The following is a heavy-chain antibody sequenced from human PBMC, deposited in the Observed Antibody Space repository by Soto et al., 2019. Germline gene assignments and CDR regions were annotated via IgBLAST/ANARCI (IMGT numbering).Heavy chain of an antibody. Sequence: SETLSLTCTVSSASISSSSYTWGWIRQPPGKGLEWIGSIYYSGTTYYNPSLNSRVTVSVDTSKNHFSLKVTSVTAADTAVYYCARLHGYCISSSCHGHYGLVAFDIWGQGTMVTVSS. J-gene: IGHJ3*02. CDR2: IYYSGTT. CDR3: ARLHGYCISSSCHGHYGLVAFDI. V-gene: IGHV4-39*01. D-gene: IGHD2-2*01. CDR1: SASISSSSYT.